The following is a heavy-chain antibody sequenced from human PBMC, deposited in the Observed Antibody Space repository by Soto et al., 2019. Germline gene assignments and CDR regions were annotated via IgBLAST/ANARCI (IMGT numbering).Heavy chain of an antibody. CDR2: IYFSGST. J-gene: IGHJ4*02. Sequence: QLQLQESGPGLVKPSETLSLTCSVSGVSISNTSYYWGWIRQPPGKGLEWVGTIYFSGSTFYNPSLKSRVTISIAPSKNQFSLRLSSVTAADTAVYYCARHGSYWGQGTLVTVSS. V-gene: IGHV4-39*01. CDR1: GVSISNTSYY. CDR3: ARHGSY.